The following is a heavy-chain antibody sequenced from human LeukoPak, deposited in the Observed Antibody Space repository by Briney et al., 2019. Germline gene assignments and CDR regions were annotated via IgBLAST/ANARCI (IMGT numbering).Heavy chain of an antibody. D-gene: IGHD5-18*01. CDR1: GFTFNYYA. J-gene: IGHJ4*02. CDR2: ISDNEGST. V-gene: IGHV3-23*01. Sequence: GGSLRLSCAASGFTFNYYAMSWVRQAPGKGLEWVSGISDNEGSTYYTDSVKGRFTISRDNTKNTVYLQMNNLRPEDTAVYFCARHDSFIPYWGQGTLVTVSS. CDR3: ARHDSFIPY.